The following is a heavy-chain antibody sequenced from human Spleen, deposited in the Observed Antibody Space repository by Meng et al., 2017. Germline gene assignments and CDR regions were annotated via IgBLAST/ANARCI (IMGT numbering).Heavy chain of an antibody. CDR3: AKDIRRGTVTYYYYGMDV. Sequence: GESLKISCAASGFTFSSYWMSWVRQAPGKGLEWVANIKQDGSEKYYVDSVKGRFTISRDKSKNTLYLQMNSLRAEDTAVYYCAKDIRRGTVTYYYYGMDVWGQGTTVTVSS. D-gene: IGHD4-17*01. CDR1: GFTFSSYW. CDR2: IKQDGSEK. V-gene: IGHV3-7*03. J-gene: IGHJ6*02.